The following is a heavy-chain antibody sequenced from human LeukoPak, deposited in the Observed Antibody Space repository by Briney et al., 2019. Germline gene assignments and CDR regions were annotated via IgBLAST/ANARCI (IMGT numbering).Heavy chain of an antibody. J-gene: IGHJ4*02. D-gene: IGHD3-10*01. CDR3: ARDNTMVIGLVDY. V-gene: IGHV1-69*04. Sequence: ASVKVSCKASGGTFSSYAISWVRQAPGQGLEWMGRIIPIFGIANYAQKFQGGVTITADKSTSTAYMELSSLRSEDTAVYYCARDNTMVIGLVDYWGQGTLVTVSS. CDR2: IIPIFGIA. CDR1: GGTFSSYA.